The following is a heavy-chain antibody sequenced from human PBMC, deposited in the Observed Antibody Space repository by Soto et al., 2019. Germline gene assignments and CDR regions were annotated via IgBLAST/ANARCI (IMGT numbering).Heavy chain of an antibody. Sequence: EVQVLESGGGLVQPGGSLRLSCEGSGFTVSSHAMTWIRQAPGKGPEWVSTVTADGGTYYADSVKGRFAMSRDTSENTLYLQMNSLGAEDTAGYYCAPHVSCSGGSCQYDAFAIRGQGTMVTVSS. J-gene: IGHJ3*02. V-gene: IGHV3-23*01. D-gene: IGHD2-15*01. CDR1: GFTVSSHA. CDR2: VTADGGT. CDR3: APHVSCSGGSCQYDAFAI.